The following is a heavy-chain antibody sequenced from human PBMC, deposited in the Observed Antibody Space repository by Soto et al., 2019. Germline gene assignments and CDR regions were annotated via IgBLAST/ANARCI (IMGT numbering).Heavy chain of an antibody. J-gene: IGHJ4*02. CDR3: ARDRRVAAAGLFDY. CDR1: GGSISSGDYY. D-gene: IGHD6-13*01. V-gene: IGHV4-30-4*01. CDR2: IYYSGST. Sequence: LSLTCTVSGGSISSGDYYWSWIRQPPGKGLEWIGYIYYSGSTYYNPSLKSRVTTSVDTSKNQFSLKLSSVTAADTAVYYCARDRRVAAAGLFDYWGQGTLVTVSS.